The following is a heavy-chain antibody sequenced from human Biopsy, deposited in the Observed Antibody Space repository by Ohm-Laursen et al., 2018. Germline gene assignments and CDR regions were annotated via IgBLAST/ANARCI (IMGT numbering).Heavy chain of an antibody. CDR1: GFTFSNSG. V-gene: IGHV3-30*18. J-gene: IGHJ6*02. Sequence: SLRLSCSAAGFTFSNSGMHWVRQAPGKGLEWVAAISYDGSKTDYGDSVKGRLNISRDNSKNTLDLQMSSLRVEDTAVYFCAKDKGTFNFYYYGMDVWGQGTTVTVSS. CDR2: ISYDGSKT. CDR3: AKDKGTFNFYYYGMDV. D-gene: IGHD2/OR15-2a*01.